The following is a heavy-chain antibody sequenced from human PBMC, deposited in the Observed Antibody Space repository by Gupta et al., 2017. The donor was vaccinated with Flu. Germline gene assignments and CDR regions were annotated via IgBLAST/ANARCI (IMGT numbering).Heavy chain of an antibody. J-gene: IGHJ4*02. Sequence: EVQLVESGGGLVQPGGSLRLSCAASGFTFSSYWMHWVRQAPGKGLVWVSRINSDGSSTSYADSVKGRFTISRDNAKNTLYLQMNSLRAEDTAVYYCARGLDYGDYYSPFDYWGQGTLVTVSS. CDR3: ARGLDYGDYYSPFDY. V-gene: IGHV3-74*01. CDR2: INSDGSST. D-gene: IGHD4-17*01. CDR1: GFTFSSYW.